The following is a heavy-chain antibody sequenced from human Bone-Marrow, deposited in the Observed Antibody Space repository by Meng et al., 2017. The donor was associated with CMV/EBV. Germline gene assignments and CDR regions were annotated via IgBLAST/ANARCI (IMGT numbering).Heavy chain of an antibody. Sequence: GESLKISCAASGFTFSSYAMHWVRQAPGKGLEWVSSISSSSSYIYYADSVKGRFTISRDNAKNSLYLQMNSLRAEDTAVYYCARVDRGYGWGQGKLVTVYS. J-gene: IGHJ4*02. CDR2: ISSSSSYI. V-gene: IGHV3-21*01. CDR1: GFTFSSYA. CDR3: ARVDRGYG. D-gene: IGHD5-12*01.